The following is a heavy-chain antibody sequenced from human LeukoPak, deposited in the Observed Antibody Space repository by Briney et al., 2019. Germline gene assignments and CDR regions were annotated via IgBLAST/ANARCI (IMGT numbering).Heavy chain of an antibody. CDR3: ASRGRDGSNFGWADS. J-gene: IGHJ5*01. CDR2: IYPGDSDT. Sequence: GESLKISCKGSGYNFIYYWIGWVRQMPGKGLERLGIIYPGDSDTRYNPSFQGQVTISADKSNSTAYLQWRSLKASDTAMYYCASRGRDGSNFGWADSWGQGTLVTVSS. D-gene: IGHD5-24*01. CDR1: GYNFIYYW. V-gene: IGHV5-51*01.